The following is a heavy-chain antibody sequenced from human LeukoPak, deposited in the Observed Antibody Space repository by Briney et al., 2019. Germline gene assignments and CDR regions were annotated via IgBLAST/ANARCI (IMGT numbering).Heavy chain of an antibody. CDR3: AKDLIPYYYDSSGYLPTLDY. CDR2: ISGSGGST. J-gene: IGHJ4*02. Sequence: PGGSLRLSCSASAFTFSSYAMHWVRQAPGKGLEWVSAISGSGGSTYYADSVKGRFTISRDNSKNTLYLQMNSLRAEDTAVYYCAKDLIPYYYDSSGYLPTLDYWGQGTLVTVSS. D-gene: IGHD3-22*01. V-gene: IGHV3-23*01. CDR1: AFTFSSYA.